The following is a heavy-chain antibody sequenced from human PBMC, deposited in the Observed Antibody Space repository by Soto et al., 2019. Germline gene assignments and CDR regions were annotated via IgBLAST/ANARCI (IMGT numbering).Heavy chain of an antibody. CDR3: ARSPGTWRLDF. V-gene: IGHV4-4*02. Sequence: QVQLQESGPGLVEPSGTLSLTCAVSGDSISNINWLSWVRQPPGKGLEWIGEVYHSGATNYNPSLASRVTISVDKSKNQVSLRVTSVTAADTAIYYCARSPGTWRLDFWGQGTLVAVS. CDR1: GDSISNINW. CDR2: VYHSGAT. J-gene: IGHJ4*02. D-gene: IGHD2-15*01.